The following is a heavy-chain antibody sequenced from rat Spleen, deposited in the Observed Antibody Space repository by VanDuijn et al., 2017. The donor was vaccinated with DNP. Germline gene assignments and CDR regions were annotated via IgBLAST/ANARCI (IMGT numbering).Heavy chain of an antibody. CDR2: ISYSGST. CDR1: GYSITSNY. CDR3: ARQGSYRFSYVMDA. D-gene: IGHD1-2*01. J-gene: IGHJ4*01. V-gene: IGHV3-1*01. Sequence: EVQLQESGPGLVKPSQSLSLTCSVTGYSITSNYWGWIRKFPGNKMEYIGHISYSGSTNYNPSLKSRFSITRDTSKNQFFLQLNSVTTEDTATYYCARQGSYRFSYVMDAWGQGASVTVSS.